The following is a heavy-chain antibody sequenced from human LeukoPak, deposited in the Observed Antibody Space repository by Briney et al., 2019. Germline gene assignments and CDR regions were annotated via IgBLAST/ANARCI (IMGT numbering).Heavy chain of an antibody. CDR2: IDYRGST. J-gene: IGHJ4*02. V-gene: IGHV4-59*01. D-gene: IGHD3-22*01. Sequence: SQTLSLTCTVSGDSIRSYYWSWIRQPPGKGLEWIGYIDYRGSTNYNPSLKSRVTISVDTSKNQFSLNLSSVTAADTAVYYCAREAYYYDSSGYYPYYFDYWGQGTLVTVSS. CDR1: GDSIRSYY. CDR3: AREAYYYDSSGYYPYYFDY.